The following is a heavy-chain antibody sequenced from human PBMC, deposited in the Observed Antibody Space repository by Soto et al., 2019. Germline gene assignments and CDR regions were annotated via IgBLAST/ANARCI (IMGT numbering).Heavy chain of an antibody. CDR3: ASEASSSSTSYYYYYYMDV. CDR1: GYTFTSYD. CDR2: MNPNSGNT. J-gene: IGHJ6*03. V-gene: IGHV1-8*01. D-gene: IGHD6-6*01. Sequence: QVQLVQSGAEVKKPGASVKVSCKASGYTFTSYDINWVRQATGQGLEWMGWMNPNSGNTGYAQKFQGRVTMTRNTSISTAYMELSSLRSEDTAVYYCASEASSSSTSYYYYYYMDVWGKGTTVTVSS.